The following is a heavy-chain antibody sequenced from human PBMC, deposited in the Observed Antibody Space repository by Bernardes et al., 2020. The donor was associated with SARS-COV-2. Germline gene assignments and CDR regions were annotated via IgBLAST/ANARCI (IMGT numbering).Heavy chain of an antibody. CDR3: ARTSGAYFDY. CDR1: GFNFITHW. Sequence: GGSLRLSCAASGFNFITHWMSWVRQAPGKGLEWVANIKQDGSATYYVGSVNGRFTLPRDNTKSSLSLQMNNLRVEETAVYYCARTSGAYFDYWGQGTVVTVSS. CDR2: IKQDGSAT. J-gene: IGHJ4*02. V-gene: IGHV3-7*01.